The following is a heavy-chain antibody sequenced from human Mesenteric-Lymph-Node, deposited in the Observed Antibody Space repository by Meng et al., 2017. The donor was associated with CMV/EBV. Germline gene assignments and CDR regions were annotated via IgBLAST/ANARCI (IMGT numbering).Heavy chain of an antibody. D-gene: IGHD1-1*01. CDR1: GGSFSGYY. J-gene: IGHJ4*02. V-gene: IGHV4-34*01. CDR3: SRGLDSFKLGND. CDR2: IHHHEGI. Sequence: ESLKISCAVYGGSFSGYYSTWIRQPPGKGLEWIGEIHHHEGINFNPSLRSRVTLSIDTSTNHFSLRLSSVTAADTAVYYCSRGLDSFKLGNDWAQGTLVTVSS.